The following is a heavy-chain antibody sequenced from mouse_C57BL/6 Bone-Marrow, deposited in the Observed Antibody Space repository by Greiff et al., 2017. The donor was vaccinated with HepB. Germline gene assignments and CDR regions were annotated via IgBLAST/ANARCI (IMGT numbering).Heavy chain of an antibody. CDR3: TRGFYERYYAMDY. CDR1: GYTFTSYW. D-gene: IGHD1-1*01. J-gene: IGHJ4*01. CDR2: IYPGNSDT. V-gene: IGHV1-5*01. Sequence: EVQLQQSGPVLARPGASVKMSCKTSGYTFTSYWMHWVKQRPGQGLEWIGAIYPGNSDTSYNQKFKGKAKLTAVTSASTAYMELSSLTNEDSAVYYCTRGFYERYYAMDYWGQGTSVTVSS.